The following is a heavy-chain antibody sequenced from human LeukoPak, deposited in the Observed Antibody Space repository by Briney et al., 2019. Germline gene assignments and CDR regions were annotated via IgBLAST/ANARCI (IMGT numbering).Heavy chain of an antibody. D-gene: IGHD2-2*01. CDR3: ASGFAYQYFDS. J-gene: IGHJ4*02. CDR2: FDPEDGET. V-gene: IGHV1-24*01. Sequence: ASVKVSCKVSGYNLIALSIHWVRQASRKGLEWMGGFDPEDGETIYAQKFQGRFTMTEDTSTDTAYMELSSLTSEDTAVYYCASGFAYQYFDSWGQGTLVTVSS. CDR1: GYNLIALS.